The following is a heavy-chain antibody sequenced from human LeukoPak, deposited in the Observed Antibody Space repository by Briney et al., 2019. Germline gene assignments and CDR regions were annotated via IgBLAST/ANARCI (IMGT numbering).Heavy chain of an antibody. Sequence: GGSLRLSCVASGFTFSSYSMNWVRQAPGKGLEWVSSISSSSSYIYYADSVKGRFTISRDNAKNSLYLQMNSLTAEDTAVYYCARDPVSRPGLWGQGTLVTVSS. V-gene: IGHV3-21*01. CDR2: ISSSSSYI. D-gene: IGHD3-16*01. CDR3: ARDPVSRPGL. J-gene: IGHJ4*02. CDR1: GFTFSSYS.